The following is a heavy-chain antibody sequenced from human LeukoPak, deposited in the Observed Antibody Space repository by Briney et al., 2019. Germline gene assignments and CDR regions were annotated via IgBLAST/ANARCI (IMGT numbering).Heavy chain of an antibody. J-gene: IGHJ3*01. Sequence: GGSLRLSCAVSGFTFSGFWMSWSRQAPGKGLEWVASINSDGGEGYYADVVKGRFTISRDNAKNSLYLQINSLRAEDTVVYYCARSSYSSSSSVWGQGTMVTVSS. D-gene: IGHD6-6*01. CDR3: ARSSYSSSSSV. CDR2: INSDGGEG. CDR1: GFTFSGFW. V-gene: IGHV3-7*03.